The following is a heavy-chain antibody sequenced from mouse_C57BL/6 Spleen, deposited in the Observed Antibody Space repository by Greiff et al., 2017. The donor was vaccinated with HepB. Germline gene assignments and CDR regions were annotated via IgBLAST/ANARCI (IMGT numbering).Heavy chain of an antibody. D-gene: IGHD1-1*01. CDR2: ISYDGSN. V-gene: IGHV3-6*01. CDR1: GYSITSGYY. Sequence: EVKLQESGPGLVKPSQSLSLTCSVTGYSITSGYYWNWIRQFPGNKLEWMGYISYDGSNNYNPSLKNRISITRDTSKNQFFLKLNSVTTEDTATYYCARLRYEYFDVWGTGTTVTVSS. J-gene: IGHJ1*03. CDR3: ARLRYEYFDV.